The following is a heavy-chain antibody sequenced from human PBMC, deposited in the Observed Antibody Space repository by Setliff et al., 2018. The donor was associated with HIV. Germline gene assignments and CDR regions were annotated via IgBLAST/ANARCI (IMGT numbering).Heavy chain of an antibody. J-gene: IGHJ6*03. Sequence: PGGSLRLSCVASGLTFNRYWMSWVRQVPGKGLEWVSNTKFDGSDRYYADSVKGRFTISRDNSKKTLYLQMNSLRPEDTAVYHCAKARSGYQLMPWYYYMDVWGQGTTVTVSS. CDR1: GLTFNRYW. CDR3: AKARSGYQLMPWYYYMDV. V-gene: IGHV3-7*01. CDR2: TKFDGSDR. D-gene: IGHD6-13*01.